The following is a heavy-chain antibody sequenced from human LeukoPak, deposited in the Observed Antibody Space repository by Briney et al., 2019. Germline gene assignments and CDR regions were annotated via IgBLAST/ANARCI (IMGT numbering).Heavy chain of an antibody. CDR3: ARGYYCTHGVCYGGDFDN. D-gene: IGHD2-8*01. CDR1: GGTFSSYA. CDR2: IIPIFGTA. V-gene: IGHV1-69*05. Sequence: SVKFSCKACGGTFSSYAISWVRQAPGQGFEWMGGIIPIFGTANYAQKFQGRVTMTTDTSTTTAYMELRSLRSDDTAVYYCARGYYCTHGVCYGGDFDNWGQGTLVTVSS. J-gene: IGHJ4*02.